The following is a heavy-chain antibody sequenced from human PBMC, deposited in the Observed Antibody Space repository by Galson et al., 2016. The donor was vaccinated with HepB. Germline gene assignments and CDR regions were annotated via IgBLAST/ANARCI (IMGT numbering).Heavy chain of an antibody. V-gene: IGHV4-4*02. CDR3: AAYCSGGSCYGGGNWFDP. CDR1: GGSISSSYW. Sequence: SETLSLTCAVSGGSISSSYWWSWVRQPPGKGLEWIGEIYQSGSTNYNPSLKSRVTISVDKSKNQFSMKLSSVTAADTALYYCAAYCSGGSCYGGGNWFDPWGPGTLVTVSS. J-gene: IGHJ5*02. CDR2: IYQSGST. D-gene: IGHD2-15*01.